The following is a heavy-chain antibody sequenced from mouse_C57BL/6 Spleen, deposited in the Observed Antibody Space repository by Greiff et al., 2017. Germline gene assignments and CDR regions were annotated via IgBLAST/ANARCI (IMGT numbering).Heavy chain of an antibody. V-gene: IGHV1-80*01. CDR3: ARDGSSYSYYAMDY. Sequence: VQLVESGAELVKPGASVKISCKASGYAFSSYWMNWVKQRPGKGLEWIGQIYPGDGDTNYNGKFKGKATLTADKSSSTAYMQLSSLTSEDSAVYFCARDGSSYSYYAMDYWGQGTSVTVSS. CDR2: IYPGDGDT. J-gene: IGHJ4*01. D-gene: IGHD1-1*01. CDR1: GYAFSSYW.